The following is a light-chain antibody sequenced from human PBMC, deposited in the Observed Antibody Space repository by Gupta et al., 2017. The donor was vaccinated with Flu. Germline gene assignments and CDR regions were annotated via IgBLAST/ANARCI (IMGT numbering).Light chain of an antibody. V-gene: IGKV3-20*01. CDR3: QQRDS. J-gene: IGKJ2*03. CDR1: QSVSSSY. CDR2: GAS. Sequence: EIVLTQSPGTLSLSPGERATLSCRASQSVSSSYLAWYQQKPGQAPRLLIYGASSRATGIPDRFSGSGSGTDFTLTISRLEPEDCEVYYCQQRDSFGQGTKLEIK.